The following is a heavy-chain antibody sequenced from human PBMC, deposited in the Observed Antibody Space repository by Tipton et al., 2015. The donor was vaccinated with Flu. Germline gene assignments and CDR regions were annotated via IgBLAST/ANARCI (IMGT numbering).Heavy chain of an antibody. CDR1: NGSNISYY. Sequence: LRLSCTVSNGSNISYYWSWIRQPPGKGLEWIGYIYYSGTTDYNPSLKSRVSISVDTSTNQFSLRLRSVTAADTAVYYCARHSRTRPFALWGQGSLVTVSS. V-gene: IGHV4-59*08. CDR2: IYYSGTT. CDR3: ARHSRTRPFAL. J-gene: IGHJ4*02. D-gene: IGHD3-16*01.